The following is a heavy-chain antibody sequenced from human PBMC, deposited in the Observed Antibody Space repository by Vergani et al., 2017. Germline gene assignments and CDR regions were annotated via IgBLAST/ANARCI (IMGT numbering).Heavy chain of an antibody. D-gene: IGHD6-25*01. J-gene: IGHJ6*03. CDR3: ARVDTQVPATSHFYYMDV. CDR1: GGSISSGDHC. CDR2: IFYSGTT. Sequence: QVQLQESGPGVVKPSQTLSLTCAVSGGSISSGDHCWTWIRQRSGKGLEWIGYIFYSGTTYDNPSLRSRLTISVDTSQNQFSLKLRSVTAADTAVYYCARVDTQVPATSHFYYMDVWGKGTTVVVSS. V-gene: IGHV4-31*11.